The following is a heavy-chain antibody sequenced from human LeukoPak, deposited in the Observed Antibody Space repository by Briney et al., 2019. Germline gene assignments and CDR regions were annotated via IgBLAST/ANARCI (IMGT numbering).Heavy chain of an antibody. V-gene: IGHV4-61*01. CDR1: GGSVSSENYY. CDR2: IYYSGST. CDR3: ARAPGRDYGDYGFYLYGVDV. D-gene: IGHD4-17*01. Sequence: SQTLSLTCTVSGGSVSSENYYWSWIRQPPGKGLEWIGYIYYSGSTNYKSSLKSRVTISIDTSKNQFSPKLSSVTAADTAVYFCARAPGRDYGDYGFYLYGVDVWGQGTTVTVSS. J-gene: IGHJ6*02.